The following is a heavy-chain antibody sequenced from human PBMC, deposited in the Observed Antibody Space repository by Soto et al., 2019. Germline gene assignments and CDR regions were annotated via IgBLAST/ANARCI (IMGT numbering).Heavy chain of an antibody. J-gene: IGHJ5*02. V-gene: IGHV1-18*01. Sequence: ASVKVSCMASGYTFTSYGISWVRQAPGQGLEWMGWISAYNGNTNYAQKLQGRVTMTTDTSTSTAYMELRSLRSDDTAVYYCARDRHSSSWYWFDPWGQGTLVTVSS. CDR2: ISAYNGNT. D-gene: IGHD6-13*01. CDR3: ARDRHSSSWYWFDP. CDR1: GYTFTSYG.